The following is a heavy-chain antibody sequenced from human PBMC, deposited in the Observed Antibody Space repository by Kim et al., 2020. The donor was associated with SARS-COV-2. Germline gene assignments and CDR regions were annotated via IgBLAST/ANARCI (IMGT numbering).Heavy chain of an antibody. CDR3: AKGMATISGYFDY. Sequence: YADSVKGRFTISRDNAKNSLYLQMNSLRAEDTALYYCAKGMATISGYFDYWGQGTLVTVSS. D-gene: IGHD5-12*01. V-gene: IGHV3-9*01. J-gene: IGHJ4*02.